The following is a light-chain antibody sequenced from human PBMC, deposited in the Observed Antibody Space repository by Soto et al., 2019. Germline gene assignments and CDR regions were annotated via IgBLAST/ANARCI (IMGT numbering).Light chain of an antibody. CDR3: LLYYGAYYV. CDR1: TGAVTSGYY. J-gene: IGLJ1*01. Sequence: QTVVTQEPSLTVSPGGTVTLTCASSTGAVTSGYYPNWFQQKPGQAPRAPIYSTSNKHSWTPARFSGSLLGGKAALTLSGVQPEDEAEYYCLLYYGAYYVFGTGTKVTVL. CDR2: STS. V-gene: IGLV7-43*01.